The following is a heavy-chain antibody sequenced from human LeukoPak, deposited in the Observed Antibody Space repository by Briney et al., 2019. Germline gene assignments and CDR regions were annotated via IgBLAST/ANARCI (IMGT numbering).Heavy chain of an antibody. CDR2: IYYSGST. V-gene: IGHV4-59*01. J-gene: IGHJ6*03. CDR3: AREVTVGYMDV. Sequence: SETLSLTCTVSGGSIGSYYWSWIRQPPGKGLEWIGYIYYSGSTNYNPSLKSRVTISVDTSKNQFSLKLSSVTAADTAVYYCAREVTVGYMDVWGKGTTVTVSS. D-gene: IGHD1-26*01. CDR1: GGSIGSYY.